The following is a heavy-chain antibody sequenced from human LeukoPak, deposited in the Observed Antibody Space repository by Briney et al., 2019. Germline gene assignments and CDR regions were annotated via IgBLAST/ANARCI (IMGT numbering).Heavy chain of an antibody. CDR2: ISTSGTT. V-gene: IGHV4-61*02. J-gene: IGHJ4*02. D-gene: IGHD4-11*01. CDR3: ARGPDYSNYVDY. Sequence: SQTLSLTCTVSGGSISSGSYYWRWLRQPAAKGLDWIGRISTSGTTKYNPSPKSRVTIPVGTSKNQFSLKLRSVTAADTAVYYCARGPDYSNYVDYWGQGTLVTVSS. CDR1: GGSISSGSYY.